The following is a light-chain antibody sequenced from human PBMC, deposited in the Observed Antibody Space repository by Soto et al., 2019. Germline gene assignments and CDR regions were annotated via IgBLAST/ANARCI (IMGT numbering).Light chain of an antibody. CDR3: QQYNNWPLT. J-gene: IGKJ4*01. CDR2: GAS. CDR1: QSVSSN. Sequence: EIVLTQSPGTLSLSPGEIATLSCRASQSVSSNLAWYQQKPGQAPRLIIYGASTRATGIPARFSGSGSGTEFTLTISSLQSEDFAVYSCQQYNNWPLTLGGGTKVDIK. V-gene: IGKV3-15*01.